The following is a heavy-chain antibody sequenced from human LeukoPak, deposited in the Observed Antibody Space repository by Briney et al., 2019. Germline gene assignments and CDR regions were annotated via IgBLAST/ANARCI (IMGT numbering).Heavy chain of an antibody. Sequence: ASVKVFCKASGYTFTSYYLHWVRQAPGQGLEWMGIINPSGGSTSYAQKFQGRVTMTRDTSTSTVYMELSSLRSEDTAVYYCARDARTSYDSSGYYFDYWGQGTLVTVSS. CDR1: GYTFTSYY. D-gene: IGHD3-22*01. J-gene: IGHJ4*02. CDR2: INPSGGST. CDR3: ARDARTSYDSSGYYFDY. V-gene: IGHV1-46*01.